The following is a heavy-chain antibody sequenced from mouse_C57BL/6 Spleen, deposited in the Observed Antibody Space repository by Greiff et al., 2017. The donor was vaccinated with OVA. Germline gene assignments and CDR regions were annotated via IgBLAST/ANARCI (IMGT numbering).Heavy chain of an antibody. D-gene: IGHD4-1*01. Sequence: VQLKESGAELVKPGASVKLSCTASGFNIKDYYMHWVKQRTEQGLEWIGRIDPEDGVTKYAPKFQGKATITADTSSNTAYLQLSSLTSEDTAVYYCARLGGGYFDYWGQGTTLTVSS. CDR1: GFNIKDYY. J-gene: IGHJ2*01. CDR2: IDPEDGVT. CDR3: ARLGGGYFDY. V-gene: IGHV14-2*01.